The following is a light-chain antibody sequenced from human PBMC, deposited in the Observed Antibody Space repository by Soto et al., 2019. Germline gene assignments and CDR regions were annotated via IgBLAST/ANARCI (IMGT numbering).Light chain of an antibody. CDR1: QTISSW. J-gene: IGKJ1*01. CDR3: QQYNTYSRT. V-gene: IGKV1-5*03. CDR2: KAS. Sequence: DIQMTQSPSTLSGSVGDRVTITCRASQTISSWLAWYQQKPGKAPKLLIYKASSLESGVPSRFSGSESGTEFTLTISSLQPDDFATYYCQQYNTYSRTFGQGTKVDIK.